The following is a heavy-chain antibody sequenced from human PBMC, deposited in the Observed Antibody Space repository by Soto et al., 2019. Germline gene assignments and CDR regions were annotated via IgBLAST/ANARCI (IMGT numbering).Heavy chain of an antibody. D-gene: IGHD4-17*01. CDR3: VKQMTTWTDSFFDF. Sequence: GGSLRLSCVASEFSFSRYAMTWVRQAAGKGLQWVAGLGPDGRNTFYGESVRGRFTISRDNSRNTLYLQMSSLRAEDTAVYFCVKQMTTWTDSFFDFWGQGXQVTVSS. CDR1: EFSFSRYA. J-gene: IGHJ4*02. CDR2: LGPDGRNT. V-gene: IGHV3-23*01.